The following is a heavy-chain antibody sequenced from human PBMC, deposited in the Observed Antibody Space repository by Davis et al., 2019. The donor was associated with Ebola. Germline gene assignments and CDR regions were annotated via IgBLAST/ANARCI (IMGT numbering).Heavy chain of an antibody. J-gene: IGHJ6*04. V-gene: IGHV4-30-2*06. CDR1: GGSISSGDYS. Sequence: MPSETLSLTCTVPGGSISSGDYSWTWIRQSPGKGLEWIGEINHSGSTNYSPSLKSRVTVSVDTSKNQFSLRLSSVTAADTAVYYCARGEVAVAGTGLAYYYYGMDVWGKGTTVTVSS. CDR3: ARGEVAVAGTGLAYYYYGMDV. CDR2: INHSGST. D-gene: IGHD6-19*01.